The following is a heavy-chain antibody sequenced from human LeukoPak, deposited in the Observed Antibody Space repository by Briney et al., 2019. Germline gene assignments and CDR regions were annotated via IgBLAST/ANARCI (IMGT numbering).Heavy chain of an antibody. V-gene: IGHV4-39*01. CDR1: GGSISSSSYY. Sequence: SETLSLTCTVSGGSISSSSYYWGWIRQPPGKGLEWIGSIYYSGSTYYNPSLKSRVTISVDTSKNQFSLKLSSVTAADTAVYYCASLVGATPPRWGQGTLVIVSS. J-gene: IGHJ4*02. CDR3: ASLVGATPPR. CDR2: IYYSGST. D-gene: IGHD1-26*01.